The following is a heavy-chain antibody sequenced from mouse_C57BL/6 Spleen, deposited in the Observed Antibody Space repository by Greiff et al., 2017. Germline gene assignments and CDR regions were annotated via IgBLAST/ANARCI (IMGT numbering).Heavy chain of an antibody. CDR3: ASGGCGSSPFAY. CDR1: GFSLTSYG. CDR2: IWGVGST. D-gene: IGHD1-1*01. Sequence: VMLVESGPGLVAPSQSLSITCTVSGFSLTSYGVDWVRQSPGKGLEWLGVIWGVGSTNYNSALKSRLSISKDNSKSQVFLKMNSLQTDDTAMYYCASGGCGSSPFAYWGQGTLVTVSA. J-gene: IGHJ3*01. V-gene: IGHV2-6*01.